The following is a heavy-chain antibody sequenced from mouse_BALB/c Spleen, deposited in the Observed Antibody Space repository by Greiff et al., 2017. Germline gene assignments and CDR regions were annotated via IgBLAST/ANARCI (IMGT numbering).Heavy chain of an antibody. CDR1: GYSITSGYY. J-gene: IGHJ4*01. Sequence: EVKLMESGPGLVKPSQSLSLTCSVTGYSITSGYYWNWIRQFPGNKLEWMGYISYDGSNNYNPSLKNRISITRDTSKNQFFLKLNSVTTEDTATYYCAREALYYDYDGYYAMDYWGQGTSVTVSS. CDR3: AREALYYDYDGYYAMDY. CDR2: ISYDGSN. V-gene: IGHV3-6*02. D-gene: IGHD2-4*01.